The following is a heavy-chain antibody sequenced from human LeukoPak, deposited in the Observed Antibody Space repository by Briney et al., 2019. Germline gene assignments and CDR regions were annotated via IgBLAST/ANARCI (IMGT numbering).Heavy chain of an antibody. J-gene: IGHJ4*02. CDR1: GYTFTNYY. CDR3: ARARWQLVPYFDY. D-gene: IGHD6-6*01. V-gene: IGHV1-2*02. Sequence: GASVKVSGKASGYTFTNYYMHWVRQAPGQGLERMGWINPNSGGTNFAQKVQGRVAMTRDTSISTAYLELGSLRSDDTAVDFCARARWQLVPYFDYWGQGTLVTVSS. CDR2: INPNSGGT.